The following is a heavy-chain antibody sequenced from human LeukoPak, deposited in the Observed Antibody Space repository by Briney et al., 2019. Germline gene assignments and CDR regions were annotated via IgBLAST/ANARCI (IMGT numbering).Heavy chain of an antibody. CDR3: ARCPWNGGSWFLDL. CDR2: ISSSGSVI. J-gene: IGHJ2*01. V-gene: IGHV3-11*04. D-gene: IGHD1-1*01. CDR1: GFTLSDYY. Sequence: GGSLRLSCAASGFTLSDYYMNWIRQAPGNGLAWISYISSSGSVIYQADSVKGRFTISRDNAKNSVYLDMNRLRLEDTAVYYCARCPWNGGSWFLDLWGRGTLVTVSS.